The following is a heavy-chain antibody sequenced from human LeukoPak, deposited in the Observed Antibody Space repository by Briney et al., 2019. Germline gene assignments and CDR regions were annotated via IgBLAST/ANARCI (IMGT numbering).Heavy chain of an antibody. J-gene: IGHJ4*02. D-gene: IGHD5-18*01. CDR1: GFTFSSYG. Sequence: GGSLRLSCAASGFTFSSYGMHWVRQAPGKGLEWVAFIRYGGSNKYYADSVKGRFTISRDNSKNTLYLQMNSLRAEDTAVYYCAKGAMVTRGMGNYYFDYWGQGTLVTVSS. CDR3: AKGAMVTRGMGNYYFDY. V-gene: IGHV3-30*02. CDR2: IRYGGSNK.